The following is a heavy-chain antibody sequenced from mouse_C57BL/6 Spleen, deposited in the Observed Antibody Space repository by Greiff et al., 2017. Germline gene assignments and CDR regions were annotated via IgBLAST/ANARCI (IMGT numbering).Heavy chain of an antibody. Sequence: VQLQQSGAELARPGASVKMSCKASGYTFTSYTMHWVKQRPGQGLEWIGYINPSSGYTKYNQKFKDKATLNADKSSSTAYMQMSSLTSEDSAVYYCARGGYYALDYWGQGTTLTVSS. V-gene: IGHV1-4*01. CDR2: INPSSGYT. CDR3: ARGGYYALDY. J-gene: IGHJ2*01. D-gene: IGHD2-3*01. CDR1: GYTFTSYT.